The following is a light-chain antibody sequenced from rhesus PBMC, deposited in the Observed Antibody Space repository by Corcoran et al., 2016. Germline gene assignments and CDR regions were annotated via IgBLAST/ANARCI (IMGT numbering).Light chain of an antibody. J-gene: IGKJ1*01. CDR1: QGISRF. Sequence: DIQMSQSPSSLSASVGDKVTITCHASQGISRFLAWYQQKPGKVPKPLVYDGSSLQSGVPSRFRRSGPGTDYTLPSRSLPPEVFATYSCQQCDGLPRTFGQGAKVEIK. CDR3: QQCDGLPRT. CDR2: DGS. V-gene: IGKV1-19*01.